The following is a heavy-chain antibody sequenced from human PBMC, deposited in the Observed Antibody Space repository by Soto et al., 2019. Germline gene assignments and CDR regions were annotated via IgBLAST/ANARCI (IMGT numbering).Heavy chain of an antibody. J-gene: IGHJ4*02. CDR3: ARGRTPLAY. Sequence: SETLSLTCNVSGGSISSGGYYWSWIRQHPGKGLEWIGYIYYSGSTYYNPSLKSRVTISVDTSKNQFSLNLSSVTAADTAVYYCARGRTPLAYWGQGTLVTVSS. CDR2: IYYSGST. D-gene: IGHD2-15*01. CDR1: GGSISSGGYY. V-gene: IGHV4-31*03.